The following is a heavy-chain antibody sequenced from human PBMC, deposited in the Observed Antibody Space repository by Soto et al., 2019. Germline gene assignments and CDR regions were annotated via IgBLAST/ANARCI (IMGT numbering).Heavy chain of an antibody. J-gene: IGHJ4*02. CDR1: GYSFTSYW. CDR2: IYPGDSET. Sequence: GASLKTSCKGSGYSFTSYWICWVRQMPGKRLGWMGIIYPGDSETRYSPSFQGQVTISADKSISTSYLQWSSLKASDTAMYYCARLRVTPHYFDYWGQGTLVTVSS. D-gene: IGHD4-4*01. CDR3: ARLRVTPHYFDY. V-gene: IGHV5-51*01.